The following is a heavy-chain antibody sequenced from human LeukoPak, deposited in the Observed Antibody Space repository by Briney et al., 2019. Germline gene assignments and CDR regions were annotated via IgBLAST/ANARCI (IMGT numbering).Heavy chain of an antibody. D-gene: IGHD3-3*01. J-gene: IGHJ3*02. V-gene: IGHV1-8*03. CDR1: GYTFTSYD. CDR2: MNPNSGNT. CDR3: ARTSAQSSYYDFWSGYYYSGAFDI. Sequence: GASVKVSCKASGYTFTSYDINWVRQATGQGLEWMGWMNPNSGNTGYAQKFQGRVTITRNTSISTAYMELSSLRSEDTAVYYCARTSAQSSYYDFWSGYYYSGAFDIWGQGTMVTVSS.